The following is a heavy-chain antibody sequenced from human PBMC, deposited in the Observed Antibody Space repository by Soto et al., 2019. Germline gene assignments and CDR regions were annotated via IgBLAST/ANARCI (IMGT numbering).Heavy chain of an antibody. J-gene: IGHJ5*02. CDR2: MNPGSGNT. Sequence: ASVKVSCKASGYTFTNYEINWVRQATGQGLEWMGWMNPGSGNTGYAHKFQGRVTMTRNISISTSYMELSRLGSDDTAIYYCASMASSASLHWFDRWGQGTLVTVSS. V-gene: IGHV1-8*01. D-gene: IGHD3-16*02. CDR3: ASMASSASLHWFDR. CDR1: GYTFTNYE.